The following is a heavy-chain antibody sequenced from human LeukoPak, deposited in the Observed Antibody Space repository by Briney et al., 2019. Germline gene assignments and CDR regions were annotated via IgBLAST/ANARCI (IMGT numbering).Heavy chain of an antibody. Sequence: ASVKVSCKASGGTFSSYAISWVRQAPGQGLEWMGGIIPIFGTANYAQKFQGRVTITTDESTSTAYMELSSLRSEDTAMYYCARSRSNYDFWSGYTTYYYYYYMDVWGKGTTVTVSS. CDR3: ARSRSNYDFWSGYTTYYYYYYMDV. V-gene: IGHV1-69*05. CDR2: IIPIFGTA. D-gene: IGHD3-3*01. CDR1: GGTFSSYA. J-gene: IGHJ6*03.